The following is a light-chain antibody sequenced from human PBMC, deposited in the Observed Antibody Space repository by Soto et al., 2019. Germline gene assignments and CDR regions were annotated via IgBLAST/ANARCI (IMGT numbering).Light chain of an antibody. CDR1: QTISRN. CDR2: GAS. Sequence: EEVMRQSPATVSMSPGERDSLSCRASQTISRNSAWYQQKPGQAPRLLIYGASTRATGIPARFSGSGSGTEFTLTISSLQSEDFAVYYCQQYNNWPPHTFGQGTKLEIK. CDR3: QQYNNWPPHT. V-gene: IGKV3-15*01. J-gene: IGKJ2*01.